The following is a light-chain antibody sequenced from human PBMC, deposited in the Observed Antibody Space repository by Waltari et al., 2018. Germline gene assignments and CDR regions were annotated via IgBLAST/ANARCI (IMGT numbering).Light chain of an antibody. CDR2: HVT. J-gene: IGLJ6*01. V-gene: IGLV2-14*03. CDR1: SSDVGGYNY. Sequence: QSALTQPASVSGSPGQSITISCTGGSSDVGGYNYVSWYQQHPGKVPKVIIYHVTARPAGVSRRFSGSKSGNTASLTISELQTEDEAEYYCSSYRRKNTVVFGSGTKVTVL. CDR3: SSYRRKNTVV.